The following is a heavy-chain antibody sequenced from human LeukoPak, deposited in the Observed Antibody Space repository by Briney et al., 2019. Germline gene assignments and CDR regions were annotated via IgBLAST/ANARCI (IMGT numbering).Heavy chain of an antibody. D-gene: IGHD3-22*01. J-gene: IGHJ4*02. CDR3: TINYYNGSLYEDY. CDR1: GLSFCGDA. CDR2: IRDKVSGGTT. V-gene: IGHV3-49*04. Sequence: SGGSLRLSCRVSGLSFCGDAVSWVRQAPGKGLEWVGFIRDKVSGGTTEYVASVRGRFTISRDDSRSIAYLQMTRLKTEDTAVYYCTINYYNGSLYEDYWGQGTLVTVSS.